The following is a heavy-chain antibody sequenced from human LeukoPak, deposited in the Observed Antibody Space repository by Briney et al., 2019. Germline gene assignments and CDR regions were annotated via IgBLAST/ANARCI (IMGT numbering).Heavy chain of an antibody. CDR1: GFTFSSYW. CDR2: VSSDGSGT. J-gene: IGHJ4*02. D-gene: IGHD6-25*01. Sequence: GGSLRLSCTASGFTFSSYWMPWVRHAPGKGLVWVSSVSSDGSGTYYADSVKGRLTISRDNAKNTLYLQINSLRDEDTGVYYCARVPAAGRQDSWGLGTLVTVSS. V-gene: IGHV3-74*01. CDR3: ARVPAAGRQDS.